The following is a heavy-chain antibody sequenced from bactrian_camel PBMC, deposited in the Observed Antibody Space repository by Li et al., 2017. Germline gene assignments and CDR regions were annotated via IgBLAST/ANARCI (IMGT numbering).Heavy chain of an antibody. D-gene: IGHD5*01. CDR2: INSGGSNT. Sequence: VQLVESGGGLVQPGGSLRLSCVASGFTFSSYAMTWVRQAPGKGLEWVSSINSGGSNTWYVDSVKGRFTISRDNAKNTVYLQLNSLKPEDTAVYYCVRESGMGWSMDYWGEGTQVTV. CDR1: GFTFSSYA. V-gene: IGHV3S40*01. J-gene: IGHJ7*01.